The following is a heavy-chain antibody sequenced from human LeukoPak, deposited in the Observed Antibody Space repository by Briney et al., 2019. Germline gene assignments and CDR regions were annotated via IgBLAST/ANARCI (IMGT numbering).Heavy chain of an antibody. CDR2: IKKDGSET. CDR1: GFTFSTDW. D-gene: IGHD1-7*01. J-gene: IGHJ4*02. Sequence: GGSLRLSCAASGFTFSTDWMNWVRQAPGKGLEWVATIKKDGSETYYVDFVKGRFTISRDNAKNSLYLQMNSLRAEDTAVYYCASQGKELDYWGQGTLVTVSS. CDR3: ASQGKELDY. V-gene: IGHV3-7*01.